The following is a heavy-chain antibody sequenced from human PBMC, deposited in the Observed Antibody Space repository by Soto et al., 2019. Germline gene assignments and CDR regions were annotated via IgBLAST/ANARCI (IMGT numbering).Heavy chain of an antibody. V-gene: IGHV1-69*12. CDR3: ATGNHSCLPLWSFDL. Sequence: QVQLVQSGAEVKKPGSSVTVSCKASGGTFSSYTISWVRQAPGQGLEWMGGIIPIFGTANYAQKFQGRVTITADESTSTACMELSSLRSEDAAVYYCATGNHSCLPLWSFDLWGRGTLVTVSS. D-gene: IGHD2-15*01. CDR1: GGTFSSYT. CDR2: IIPIFGTA. J-gene: IGHJ2*01.